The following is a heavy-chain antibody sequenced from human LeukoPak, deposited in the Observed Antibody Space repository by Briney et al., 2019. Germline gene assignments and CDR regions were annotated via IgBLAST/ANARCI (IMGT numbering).Heavy chain of an antibody. Sequence: ASVKVSCKASGYTFTGYYMHWVRQATGQGLEWMGWMNPNSGNTGYAQKFQGRVTMTRNTSISTAYMELSSLRSEDTAVYYCARVQQLVLSRYYYYYYMDVWGKGTTVTISS. J-gene: IGHJ6*03. CDR3: ARVQQLVLSRYYYYYYMDV. CDR2: MNPNSGNT. D-gene: IGHD6-13*01. V-gene: IGHV1-8*02. CDR1: GYTFTGYY.